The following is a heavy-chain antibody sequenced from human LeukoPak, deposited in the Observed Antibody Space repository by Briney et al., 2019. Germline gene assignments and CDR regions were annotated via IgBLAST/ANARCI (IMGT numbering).Heavy chain of an antibody. V-gene: IGHV3-74*01. CDR2: INSDGSSI. CDR1: GFSFSSYW. D-gene: IGHD1-26*01. CDR3: ARVASSRAFDY. J-gene: IGHJ4*02. Sequence: GGSLRLSCAASGFSFSSYWMYWVRHDPGKGLVRVSRINSDGSSIIYADSVKGRFTISRDNTKTTVYLQMNSLRAEDTAVYYCARVASSRAFDYWGQGTLVTVSS.